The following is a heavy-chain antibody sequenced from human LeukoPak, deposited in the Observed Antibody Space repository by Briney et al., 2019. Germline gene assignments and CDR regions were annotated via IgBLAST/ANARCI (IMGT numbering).Heavy chain of an antibody. CDR1: GFTFSSYA. J-gene: IGHJ4*02. V-gene: IGHV3-23*01. D-gene: IGHD3-10*01. CDR2: ISNSAGST. CDR3: AKRASGSGTSLYYFDY. Sequence: PGGSLRLSCAASGFTFSSYAMSWVRQAPGKGLEWVSVISNSAGSTFYADSVKGRFAISRDNSKNTLYLQMNSLRAEATAVYYCAKRASGSGTSLYYFDYWGQGTLVTVSS.